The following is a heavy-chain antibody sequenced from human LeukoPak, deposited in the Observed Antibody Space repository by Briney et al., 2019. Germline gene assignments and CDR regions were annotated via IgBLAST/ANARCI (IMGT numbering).Heavy chain of an antibody. Sequence: PSETLSLTCAVYGGSFSGYYWSWIRQPPGKGLEWIGSIYYSGSTYYNPSLKSRVTISVDTSKNQFSLKLSSVTAADTAVYYCARDGLMTTVTGLFDYWGQGTLVTVSS. D-gene: IGHD4-11*01. CDR3: ARDGLMTTVTGLFDY. CDR1: GGSFSGYY. V-gene: IGHV4-34*01. J-gene: IGHJ4*02. CDR2: IYYSGST.